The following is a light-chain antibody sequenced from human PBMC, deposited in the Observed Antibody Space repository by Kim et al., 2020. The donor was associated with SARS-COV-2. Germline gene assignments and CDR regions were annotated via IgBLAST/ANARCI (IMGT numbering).Light chain of an antibody. Sequence: EIVLTQSPAALSLSPGERATLSCRASQSVRSYLAWYQQKPGQAPRLLIFDASNRDTGIPARFSGSGSGTDFTLTISSLEPEDFAVYYCHQRSNWPLTFGGGTKVDIK. J-gene: IGKJ4*01. V-gene: IGKV3-11*01. CDR1: QSVRSY. CDR3: HQRSNWPLT. CDR2: DAS.